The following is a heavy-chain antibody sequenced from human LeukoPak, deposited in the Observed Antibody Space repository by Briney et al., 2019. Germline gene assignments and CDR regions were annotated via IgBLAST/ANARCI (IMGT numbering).Heavy chain of an antibody. J-gene: IGHJ6*03. Sequence: SQTLSLTCTVSGGPISSGNYYWSWIRQPAGKGLEWIGRINTGGSTKYNPSLKSRVTISVDTSKNQYSLYLRSVTAADTAVYYCARGRGYYGSGNYYNVRYFYMDVWGKGTTVTISS. CDR3: ARGRGYYGSGNYYNVRYFYMDV. D-gene: IGHD3-10*01. CDR1: GGPISSGNYY. V-gene: IGHV4-61*02. CDR2: INTGGST.